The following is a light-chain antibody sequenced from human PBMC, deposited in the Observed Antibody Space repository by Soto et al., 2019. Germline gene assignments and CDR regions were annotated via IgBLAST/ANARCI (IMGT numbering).Light chain of an antibody. V-gene: IGLV1-47*02. CDR2: RND. Sequence: QAVLTQPPSASGTPGQRVTISCSGSGCNIGSHDVYWYQHLPGTAPKVLIYRNDQRPSGVPDRFSASRSGTSASLAISGLRSEDEADYYCVAWDDSLSGRVYGGGTKLTVL. CDR1: GCNIGSHD. CDR3: VAWDDSLSGRV. J-gene: IGLJ3*02.